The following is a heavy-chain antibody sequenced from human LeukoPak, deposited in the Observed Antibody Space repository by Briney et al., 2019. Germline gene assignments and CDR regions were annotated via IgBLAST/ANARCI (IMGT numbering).Heavy chain of an antibody. V-gene: IGHV1-2*02. J-gene: IGHJ3*02. D-gene: IGHD4-23*01. CDR3: VRPGIGGNSAFDI. CDR2: INPNSGGT. Sequence: GASVKVSCKASGYTFTGYYMHWVRQAPGQGLEWMGWINPNSGGTNYAQKLQGRVTMTTDTSTSTAYMEVRSLRSDDTAVYYCVRPGIGGNSAFDIWGQGTMVTVSS. CDR1: GYTFTGYY.